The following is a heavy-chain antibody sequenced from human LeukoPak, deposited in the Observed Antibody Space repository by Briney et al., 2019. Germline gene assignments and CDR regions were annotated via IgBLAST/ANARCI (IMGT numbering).Heavy chain of an antibody. J-gene: IGHJ5*02. CDR1: GYTFTNSD. Sequence: ASVKVSCKASGYTFTNSDITWVRQAPGQGLEWMGRISTSNGDTNYAAKLQGRVTMTTDTSTSTVYMELGSLTFDDTAVYFCARDPYHRLGPPLDLWGRGTLVTVSS. D-gene: IGHD1-14*01. V-gene: IGHV1-18*01. CDR3: ARDPYHRLGPPLDL. CDR2: ISTSNGDT.